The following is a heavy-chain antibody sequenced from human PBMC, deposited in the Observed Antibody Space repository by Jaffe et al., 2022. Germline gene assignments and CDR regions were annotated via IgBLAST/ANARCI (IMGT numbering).Heavy chain of an antibody. J-gene: IGHJ5*02. V-gene: IGHV1-2*02. CDR1: GYTFTGYY. D-gene: IGHD3-9*01. CDR3: ARGNSLPIHYDILTGYSGGWFDP. CDR2: INPNSGGT. Sequence: QVQLVQSGAEVKKPGASVKVSCKASGYTFTGYYMHWVRQAPGQGLEWMGWINPNSGGTNYAQKFQGRVTMTRDTSISTAYMELSRLRSDDTAVYYCARGNSLPIHYDILTGYSGGWFDPWGQGTLVTVSS.